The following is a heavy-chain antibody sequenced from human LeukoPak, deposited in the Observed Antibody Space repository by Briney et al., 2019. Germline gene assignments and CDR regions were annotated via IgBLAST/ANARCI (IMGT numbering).Heavy chain of an antibody. V-gene: IGHV1-69*05. CDR3: ARMGGYDSNYYYGMDV. CDR2: IIPIFGTA. Sequence: SVKVSCKASGGTFSSYAISWVRQAPGQGLEWMGGIIPIFGTANYAQKFQGRVTITTDESTSTAYMELSSLRSEGTAVYYCARMGGYDSNYYYGMDVWGQGTTVTVSS. D-gene: IGHD5-12*01. CDR1: GGTFSSYA. J-gene: IGHJ6*02.